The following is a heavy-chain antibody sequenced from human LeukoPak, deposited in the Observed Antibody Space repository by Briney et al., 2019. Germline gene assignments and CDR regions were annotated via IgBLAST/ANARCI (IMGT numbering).Heavy chain of an antibody. Sequence: SETLSLTCTVSGGSISSGGYYWSWIRQHPGKGLEWIGYIYYSGSTYYNPSLKSRVTISVDTSKNQFSLKLSSVTAADTAVYYCARVDRQDYYDSSGYFDYWGQGTLVTVSS. CDR1: GGSISSGGYY. D-gene: IGHD3-22*01. J-gene: IGHJ4*02. V-gene: IGHV4-31*03. CDR2: IYYSGST. CDR3: ARVDRQDYYDSSGYFDY.